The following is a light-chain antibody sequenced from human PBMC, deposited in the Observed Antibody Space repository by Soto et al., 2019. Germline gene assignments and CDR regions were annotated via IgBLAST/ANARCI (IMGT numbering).Light chain of an antibody. Sequence: DIQMTQSPSSLSASVTDIVTITCRASQTVNSYLNWYQQKPGKAPKILISAESTLQGGVPSRLSASGSGTDLSLTISSLRVEDFGTYYCQKSFVSPYTCGQGTKVDIK. CDR1: QTVNSY. J-gene: IGKJ2*01. V-gene: IGKV1-39*01. CDR3: QKSFVSPYT. CDR2: AES.